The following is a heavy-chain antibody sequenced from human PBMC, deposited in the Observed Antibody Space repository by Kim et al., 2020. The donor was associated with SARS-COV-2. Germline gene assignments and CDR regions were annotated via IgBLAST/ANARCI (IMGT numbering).Heavy chain of an antibody. CDR3: ARTTPTRAYSSGWPARPGWFDT. CDR2: IYYSGST. Sequence: SETLSLTCTVSGGSISSSSYYWGWIRQPPGKGLEWIGSIYYSGSTYYNPSLKSRATISVDTSKNQFSLKLSPVTAAATAVYYWARTTPTRAYSSGWPARPGWFDTWGQGTLVTVSS. J-gene: IGHJ5*02. D-gene: IGHD6-19*01. CDR1: GGSISSSSYY. V-gene: IGHV4-39*01.